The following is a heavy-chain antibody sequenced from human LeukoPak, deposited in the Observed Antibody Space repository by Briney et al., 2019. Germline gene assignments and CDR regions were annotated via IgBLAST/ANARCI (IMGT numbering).Heavy chain of an antibody. CDR1: GFTFSSYV. Sequence: GGPLRLSCAASGFTFSSYVMHGVRRAPGKGLEWVAFIRYDGSNKYYADSVKGRFTISRDNSKNTLYLQMNSLRAEDTAVYYCAKDPRDHSYGWSWRYFDYWGQGTLVTVSS. CDR3: AKDPRDHSYGWSWRYFDY. V-gene: IGHV3-30*02. D-gene: IGHD5-18*01. J-gene: IGHJ4*02. CDR2: IRYDGSNK.